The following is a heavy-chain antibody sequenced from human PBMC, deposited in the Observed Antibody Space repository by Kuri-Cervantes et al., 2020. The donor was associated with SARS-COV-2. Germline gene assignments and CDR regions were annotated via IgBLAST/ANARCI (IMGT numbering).Heavy chain of an antibody. CDR3: ARDRQQPDY. D-gene: IGHD6-13*01. CDR1: GFTFSDYY. Sequence: GESLKISCAASGFTFSDYYMSWIRQAPGKGLEWVSYISSSGSTIYYADSVKGRFTISRDNAENSLYLQMNSLRAEDTAVYYCARDRQQPDYWGQGTLVTVSS. CDR2: ISSSGSTI. J-gene: IGHJ4*02. V-gene: IGHV3-11*01.